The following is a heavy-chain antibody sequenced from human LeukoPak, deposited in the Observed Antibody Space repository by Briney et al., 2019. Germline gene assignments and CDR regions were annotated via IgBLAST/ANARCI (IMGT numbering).Heavy chain of an antibody. CDR3: ATKGSGRYYFDR. D-gene: IGHD6-19*01. J-gene: IGHJ4*02. V-gene: IGHV3-23*01. CDR2: ISASGHSA. Sequence: PGGSLRLSCSASGFSFDSYAMAWVRQAPGKGLEWVSGISASGHSANHADSVQGRFTISRDSSKNTLYLQMDNLRADDTAVYYCATKGSGRYYFDRWGQGALVTVSS. CDR1: GFSFDSYA.